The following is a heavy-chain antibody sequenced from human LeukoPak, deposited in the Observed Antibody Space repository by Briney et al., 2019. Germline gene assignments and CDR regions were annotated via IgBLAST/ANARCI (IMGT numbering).Heavy chain of an antibody. CDR1: GFTFSSCA. D-gene: IGHD1-26*01. J-gene: IGHJ4*02. CDR2: IIDSGNSI. Sequence: GGSLRLSCAASGFTFSSCAMSWVRQAPGKGLEWVSTIIDSGNSIYYADSVEGRFTISRDNSKDTLYMQMDSLRAGDTAVYYCAKDPIFSGSYGVFDSWGQGTLVTVSS. V-gene: IGHV3-23*01. CDR3: AKDPIFSGSYGVFDS.